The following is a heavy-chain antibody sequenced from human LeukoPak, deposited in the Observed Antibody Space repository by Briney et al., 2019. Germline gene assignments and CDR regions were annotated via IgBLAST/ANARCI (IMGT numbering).Heavy chain of an antibody. D-gene: IGHD3-22*01. J-gene: IGHJ3*02. Sequence: GGSLRLSCAASGFTVSSNYMSWVRQAPWKGLEWVSVIYSGGSTYYADSVKGRFTISRDNSKNTLYLQMNSLRAEDTAVYYCASHYYDSSGYLRDDAFDIWGQGTMVTVSS. CDR2: IYSGGST. CDR1: GFTVSSNY. CDR3: ASHYYDSSGYLRDDAFDI. V-gene: IGHV3-53*01.